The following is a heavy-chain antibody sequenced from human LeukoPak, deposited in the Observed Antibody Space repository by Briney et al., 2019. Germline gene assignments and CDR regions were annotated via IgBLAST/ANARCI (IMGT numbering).Heavy chain of an antibody. J-gene: IGHJ3*02. D-gene: IGHD5-24*01. Sequence: SVKVSCKASGGTFSSYAISWVRQAPGQGLERMGGIIPIFGTANYAQKFQGRVTITTDESTSTVYMELSSLRSEDTAVYYCAREASRRDGDAFDIWGQGTMVTVSS. V-gene: IGHV1-69*05. CDR1: GGTFSSYA. CDR2: IIPIFGTA. CDR3: AREASRRDGDAFDI.